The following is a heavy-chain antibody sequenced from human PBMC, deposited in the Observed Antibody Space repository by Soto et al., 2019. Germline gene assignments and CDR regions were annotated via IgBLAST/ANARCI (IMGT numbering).Heavy chain of an antibody. Sequence: PSETLSLTCTVSGACVSSSSYYWAWIRQPPGKGLEWIGSIYYSGSTYYNPSLKSRVTISVDTSKNQFSLKLSSVTAADTAVYYCARRRSYDFWSGYYTDGSFDHWGQGALVTVSS. CDR2: IYYSGST. CDR3: ARRRSYDFWSGYYTDGSFDH. J-gene: IGHJ4*02. V-gene: IGHV4-39*01. CDR1: GACVSSSSYY. D-gene: IGHD3-3*01.